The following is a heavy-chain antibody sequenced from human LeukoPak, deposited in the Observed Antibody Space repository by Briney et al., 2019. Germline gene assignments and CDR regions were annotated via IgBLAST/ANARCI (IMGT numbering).Heavy chain of an antibody. CDR3: ARARGLGYGDDVRWFDP. J-gene: IGHJ5*02. V-gene: IGHV3-74*01. Sequence: SGGSLRLSCAASGFTYSSYWMHWVRQAPGKGLVWVSRINSDESSTNYADSVKGRFTISRDNAKNTLYLQMNSLRAEDTAVYYCARARGLGYGDDVRWFDPRGQGTLVTVSS. D-gene: IGHD4-17*01. CDR1: GFTYSSYW. CDR2: INSDESST.